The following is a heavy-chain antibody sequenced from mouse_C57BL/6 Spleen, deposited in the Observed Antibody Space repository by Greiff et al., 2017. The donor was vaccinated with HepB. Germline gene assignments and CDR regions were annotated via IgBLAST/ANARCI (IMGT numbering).Heavy chain of an antibody. CDR3: ARQGIYDYDTVAD. CDR1: GYTFTSYW. J-gene: IGHJ3*01. CDR2: IDPSDSET. D-gene: IGHD2-4*01. Sequence: QVQLQQPGAELVRPGSSVKLSCKASGYTFTSYWMHWVKQRPIQGLEWIGNIDPSDSETHYNQKFKDKATLTVDKSSSTAYMQLSSLTSEDSAVYYCARQGIYDYDTVADWGQGTLVTVSA. V-gene: IGHV1-52*01.